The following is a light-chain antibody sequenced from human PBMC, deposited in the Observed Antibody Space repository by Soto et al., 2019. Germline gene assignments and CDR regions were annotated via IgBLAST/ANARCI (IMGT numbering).Light chain of an antibody. Sequence: SYELTQPPSVSVAPGKTARITCGGTNIGSKSVHWYQQKPGQAPVLVIYYDSDRPSGIPERFSGSNSGNTATLTISRVEAGDEADYYCQVWDSSSDHLVVFGGGTQLTVL. V-gene: IGLV3-21*04. CDR3: QVWDSSSDHLVV. CDR2: YDS. CDR1: NIGSKS. J-gene: IGLJ2*01.